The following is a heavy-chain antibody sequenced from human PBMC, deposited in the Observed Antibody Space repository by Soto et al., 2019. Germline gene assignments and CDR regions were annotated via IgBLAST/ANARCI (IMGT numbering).Heavy chain of an antibody. CDR2: INHSGST. Sequence: PSETLSLTCAVYGGSFSGYYWSWIRQPPGKGLEWIGEINHSGSTNYNPSLKSRVTISVDTSKNQFSLKLSSVTAADTAVYYCARGRRSMIPRTHFDYWGQGTLVTVSS. CDR1: GGSFSGYY. J-gene: IGHJ4*02. CDR3: ARGRRSMIPRTHFDY. V-gene: IGHV4-34*01. D-gene: IGHD3-22*01.